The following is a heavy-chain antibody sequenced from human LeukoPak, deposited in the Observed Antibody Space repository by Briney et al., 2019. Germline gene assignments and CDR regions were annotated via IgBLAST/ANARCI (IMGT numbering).Heavy chain of an antibody. D-gene: IGHD4-23*01. CDR1: GGSISSYY. V-gene: IGHV4-59*12. Sequence: PSETLSLTCTVSGGSISSYYWSWIRQPPGKGLEWIGYIYYSGSTNYNPSLKSRVTISVDTSKNQFSLKLSSVTAADTAVYYCARDKATVVTPHWFDPWGQGTLVTVSS. CDR3: ARDKATVVTPHWFDP. J-gene: IGHJ5*02. CDR2: IYYSGST.